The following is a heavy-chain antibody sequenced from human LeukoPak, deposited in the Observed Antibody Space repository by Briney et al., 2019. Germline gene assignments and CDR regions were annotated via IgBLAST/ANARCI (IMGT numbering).Heavy chain of an antibody. Sequence: ASVKVSCKASGGTFSSYSISWVRQAPGQGLEWMGGISPIFGTANYAQKFQGRVTITADKSTSTAYMELSSLRSEDTAVYYCARGGRAHGSGSYFYTDYWGQGTLVTVSS. CDR3: ARGGRAHGSGSYFYTDY. CDR1: GGTFSSYS. D-gene: IGHD3-10*01. V-gene: IGHV1-69*06. CDR2: ISPIFGTA. J-gene: IGHJ4*02.